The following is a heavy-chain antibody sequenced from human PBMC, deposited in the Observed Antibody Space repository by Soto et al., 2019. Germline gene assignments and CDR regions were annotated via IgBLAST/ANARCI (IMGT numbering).Heavy chain of an antibody. V-gene: IGHV3-23*01. CDR3: EHGVLHGSIDGVLSDFHH. D-gene: IGHD2-8*01. CDR2: FSSSDGVA. CDR1: GVTFSHDT. J-gene: IGHJ1*01. Sequence: EVQMLESGGYLVQPGGSLRVSCASGVTFSHDTMAWVRQAPGEGLEWVSGFSSSDGVAYYEYSVRGRFTISRDNSKNTVVMPMNSLRDDDTAVYYCEHGVLHGSIDGVLSDFHHWDQGTLVTGSS.